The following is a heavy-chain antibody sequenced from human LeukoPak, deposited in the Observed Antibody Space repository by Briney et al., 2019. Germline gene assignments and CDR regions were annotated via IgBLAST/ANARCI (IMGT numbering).Heavy chain of an antibody. CDR1: GYSISSGYY. CDR3: ARESHEVDYVWGSYPINWFDS. D-gene: IGHD3-16*02. CDR2: IYHSGST. J-gene: IGHJ5*01. V-gene: IGHV4-38-2*02. Sequence: PSETLSLTCAVSGYSISSGYYWGWIRQPPGKGLEWIGSIYHSGSTYYNPSLKSRVTISVDTSKNQFSLKLSSVTAADTAVYYCARESHEVDYVWGSYPINWFDSWGQGTLVTVSS.